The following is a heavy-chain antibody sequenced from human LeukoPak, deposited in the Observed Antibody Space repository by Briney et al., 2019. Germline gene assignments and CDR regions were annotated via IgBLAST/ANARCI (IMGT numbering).Heavy chain of an antibody. CDR2: ISGSGGST. V-gene: IGHV3-23*01. Sequence: GGSLRLSCAASGFTFSSYAMSWVRQAPGKGLEWVSAISGSGGSTYYAASVKGRFPISRDNAKNSLYLQMNSLRAEDTAVYYCALISGWYVRGYFQHWGQGTLVTVSS. CDR3: ALISGWYVRGYFQH. J-gene: IGHJ1*01. CDR1: GFTFSSYA. D-gene: IGHD6-19*01.